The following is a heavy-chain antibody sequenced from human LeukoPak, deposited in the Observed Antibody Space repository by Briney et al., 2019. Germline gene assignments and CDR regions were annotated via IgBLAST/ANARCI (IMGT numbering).Heavy chain of an antibody. J-gene: IGHJ4*02. D-gene: IGHD1-20*01. CDR2: ISGSGGST. CDR1: RFTFSSYA. Sequence: GGSPRLSCAASRFTFSSYAMSWVRQAPGKGLEWVSAISGSGGSTYYADSVKGRFTISRDNSKNTLYLQMNSLRAEDTAVYYCAKGYNWNPQYYFDYWGQGTLVTVSS. V-gene: IGHV3-23*01. CDR3: AKGYNWNPQYYFDY.